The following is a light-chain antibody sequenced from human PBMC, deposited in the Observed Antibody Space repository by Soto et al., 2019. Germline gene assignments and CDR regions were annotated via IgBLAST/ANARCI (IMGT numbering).Light chain of an antibody. Sequence: QSVLTQPASVSGSPGQSITISCTGTSSDVGGYKYVSWYQHHPGKAPKLMIYDVNNRPSGVSNRFSGSKSGNTASLTISGLQAEDEADYYCGSYTSSSTLVFGGGTKVTVL. CDR2: DVN. CDR1: SSDVGGYKY. CDR3: GSYTSSSTLV. J-gene: IGLJ2*01. V-gene: IGLV2-14*03.